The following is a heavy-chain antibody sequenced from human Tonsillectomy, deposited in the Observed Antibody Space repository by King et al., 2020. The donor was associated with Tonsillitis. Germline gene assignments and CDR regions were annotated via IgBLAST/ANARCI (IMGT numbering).Heavy chain of an antibody. J-gene: IGHJ4*02. CDR1: GFTFSDYY. CDR3: ARGTGGFGDHGPYS. Sequence: VQLVESGGDLVKPGGSLRLSCAASGFTFSDYYMSWIRQAPGKGLEWVSYISSSSIYTDYADSVKGRFTISRDNAKNSLYLQMNSLRVEDTAVYYCARGTGGFGDHGPYSWGPGTLVTVSS. V-gene: IGHV3-11*05. CDR2: ISSSSIYT. D-gene: IGHD3-10*01.